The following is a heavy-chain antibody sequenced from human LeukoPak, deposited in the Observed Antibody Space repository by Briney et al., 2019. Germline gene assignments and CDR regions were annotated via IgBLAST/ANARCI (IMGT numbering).Heavy chain of an antibody. CDR2: ISYDGSNK. CDR3: ATEKIVVVAATQEITDY. Sequence: GGSLRLSCAASGFTFSSYGMHWVRQAPGKGLEWVAVISYDGSNKYYADSVKGRFTISRDNSKNTLYLQMNSLRAEDTAVYYCATEKIVVVAATQEITDYWGQGTLVTVSS. J-gene: IGHJ4*02. V-gene: IGHV3-30*03. CDR1: GFTFSSYG. D-gene: IGHD2-15*01.